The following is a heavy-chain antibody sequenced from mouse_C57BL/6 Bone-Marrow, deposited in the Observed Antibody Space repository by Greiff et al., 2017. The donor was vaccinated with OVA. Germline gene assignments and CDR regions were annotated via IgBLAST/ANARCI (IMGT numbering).Heavy chain of an antibody. V-gene: IGHV1-76*01. Sequence: QVQLQQSGAELVRPGASVKLSCKASGYTFTDYYINWVKQRPGQGLEWIARIYPGSGNTYYNEKFKGKATLTAEKSSSTAYMQLSSLTSEDSAVYFCARTPPITTVVGYYAMDYWGQGTSVTVSS. CDR1: GYTFTDYY. D-gene: IGHD1-1*01. CDR2: IYPGSGNT. CDR3: ARTPPITTVVGYYAMDY. J-gene: IGHJ4*01.